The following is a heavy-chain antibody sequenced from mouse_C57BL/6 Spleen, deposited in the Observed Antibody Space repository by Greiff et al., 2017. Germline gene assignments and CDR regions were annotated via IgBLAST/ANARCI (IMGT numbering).Heavy chain of an antibody. CDR3: AREIGSSYWYFDV. J-gene: IGHJ1*03. D-gene: IGHD1-1*01. CDR1: GYAFSSSW. Sequence: VQLKESGPELVKPGASVKISCKASGYAFSSSWMNWVKQRPGKGLEWIGRIYPGDGDTNYNGKFKGKATLTADKSSSTAYMQLSSLTSEDSAVYFCAREIGSSYWYFDVWGTGTTVTVSS. CDR2: IYPGDGDT. V-gene: IGHV1-82*01.